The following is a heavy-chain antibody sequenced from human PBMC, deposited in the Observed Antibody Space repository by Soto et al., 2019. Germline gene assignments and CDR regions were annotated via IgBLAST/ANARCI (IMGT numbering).Heavy chain of an antibody. CDR1: GDSVSSNSAA. D-gene: IGHD1-1*01. CDR3: AGTTSHHWLYMDV. Sequence: SQTLSLTCAISGDSVSSNSAAWNWIRLSPSRGLEWLARTYYRSRWYNDYAVSVRSRITVNADTSKNQFSLQLTSVTPEDTAIYYCAGTTSHHWLYMDVRGRGTTVTVSS. CDR2: TYYRSRWYN. V-gene: IGHV6-1*01. J-gene: IGHJ6*03.